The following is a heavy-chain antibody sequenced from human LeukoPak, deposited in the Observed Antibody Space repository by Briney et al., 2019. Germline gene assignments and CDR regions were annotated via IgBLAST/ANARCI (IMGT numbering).Heavy chain of an antibody. V-gene: IGHV1-8*03. CDR2: MNPHSGNT. Sequence: GASVKVSCKASGYIFSTYEINWVRQATGQGLEWMGWMNPHSGNTGYAQKFQGRVTITRNTSINTAYMELSSLRSEDTAVYYCARVKWFGELAHFDFWGQGTLVTVFS. CDR1: GYIFSTYE. CDR3: ARVKWFGELAHFDF. D-gene: IGHD3-10*01. J-gene: IGHJ4*02.